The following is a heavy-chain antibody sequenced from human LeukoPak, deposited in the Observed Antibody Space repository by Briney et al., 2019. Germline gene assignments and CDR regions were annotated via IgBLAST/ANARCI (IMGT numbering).Heavy chain of an antibody. CDR3: AGNDILTGYYTNYYYYGMDV. Sequence: GGSLRLSCAASGFTFSSYSMNWVRQAPGKGLEWVSSISSSSSYIYYADSVKGRFTISRDNAKNSLYLQMNSLRAEDTAVYYCAGNDILTGYYTNYYYYGMDVWGQGTTVTVSS. D-gene: IGHD3-9*01. J-gene: IGHJ6*02. CDR2: ISSSSSYI. CDR1: GFTFSSYS. V-gene: IGHV3-21*01.